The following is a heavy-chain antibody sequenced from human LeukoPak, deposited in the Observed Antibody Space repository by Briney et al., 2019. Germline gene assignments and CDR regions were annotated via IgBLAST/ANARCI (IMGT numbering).Heavy chain of an antibody. Sequence: SQTLSLTCAISGDSVSSNSVAWNWIRQSPSRGLERLGRAYSRSKGNKDYAISVKSRININTDTSRNQFSLQLNSVTPEDTAVYYCARGINSAFDIGGQGTMVTVSS. CDR2: AYSRSKGNK. CDR3: ARGINSAFDI. J-gene: IGHJ3*02. D-gene: IGHD5-24*01. CDR1: GDSVSSNSVA. V-gene: IGHV6-1*01.